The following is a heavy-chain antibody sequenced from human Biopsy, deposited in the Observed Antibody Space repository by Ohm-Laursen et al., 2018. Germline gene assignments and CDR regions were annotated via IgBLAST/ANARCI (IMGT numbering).Heavy chain of an antibody. D-gene: IGHD3-22*01. CDR3: AREIDSTSYYGLTY. CDR2: IIPIFGTA. V-gene: IGHV1-69*13. J-gene: IGHJ4*02. Sequence: GASVKVSCNVSGGTFNSHVITWVRQAPGQGPEWLGGIIPIFGTANYAQKFQGRVTITADESTNTAYMELSSLRSADTAKYYCAREIDSTSYYGLTYWGPGTLVIVSS. CDR1: GGTFNSHV.